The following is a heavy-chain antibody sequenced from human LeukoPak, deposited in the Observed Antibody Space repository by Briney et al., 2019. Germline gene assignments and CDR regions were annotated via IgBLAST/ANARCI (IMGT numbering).Heavy chain of an antibody. Sequence: GGSLRLSCAASGFTFDDYGMSWVRQVPGKGLEWVSGINWNGGSTGNADSVKGRFTISRDNAKNSLYLQMNSLRAEDTAVYYCAKDGIAVADPYYYYYYMDVWGKGTTVTVSS. J-gene: IGHJ6*03. CDR3: AKDGIAVADPYYYYYYMDV. V-gene: IGHV3-20*04. CDR1: GFTFDDYG. CDR2: INWNGGST. D-gene: IGHD6-19*01.